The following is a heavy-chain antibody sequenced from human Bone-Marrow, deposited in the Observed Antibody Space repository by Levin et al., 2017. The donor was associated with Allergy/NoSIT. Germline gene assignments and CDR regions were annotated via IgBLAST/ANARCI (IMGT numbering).Heavy chain of an antibody. J-gene: IGHJ6*02. V-gene: IGHV1-8*01. Sequence: GASVKVSCKASGYTFTSYDINWVRQATGQGLEWMGWMNPNSGNTGYAQKFQGRVTMTRNTSISTAYMELSSLRSEDTAVYYCARGWKLVLRPWIYSSSLRCAPDGMDGWGQGTTVTVSS. CDR2: MNPNSGNT. CDR3: ARGWKLVLRPWIYSSSLRCAPDGMDG. CDR1: GYTFTSYD. D-gene: IGHD6-13*01.